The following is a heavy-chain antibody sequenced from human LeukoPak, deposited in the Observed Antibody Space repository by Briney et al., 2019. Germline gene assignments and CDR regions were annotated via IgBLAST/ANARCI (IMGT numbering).Heavy chain of an antibody. V-gene: IGHV3-30*02. CDR1: GFTFSSYG. D-gene: IGHD3-10*01. Sequence: GGSLRLSCAASGFTFSSYGMHWVRQAPGKGLEWVAFIRYDGSNKYYADSVKGRFTISRDNSKNTLYPRMNSLRAEDTAVYYCAVTLVRGVIYYFDYWGQGTLVTVSS. J-gene: IGHJ4*02. CDR3: AVTLVRGVIYYFDY. CDR2: IRYDGSNK.